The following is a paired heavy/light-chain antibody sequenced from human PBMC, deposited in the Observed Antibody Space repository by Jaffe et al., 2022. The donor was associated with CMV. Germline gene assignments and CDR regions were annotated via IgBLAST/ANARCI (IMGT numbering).Heavy chain of an antibody. CDR1: GFTFSNAW. V-gene: IGHV3-15*01. CDR2: IKSKTDGETR. J-gene: IGHJ6*03. D-gene: IGHD6-19*01. CDR3: STVAWGSGWSYDYYMGV. Sequence: EVQLVESGGDLVKPGGSLRLSCAASGFTFSNAWMSWVRQAPGKGLEWVGRIKSKTDGETREYAAPVEGRFIISRDDSKSTFYLQMNSLNIEDTAVYYCSTVAWGSGWSYDYYMGVWGKGTTVTVSS.
Light chain of an antibody. J-gene: IGLJ1*01. CDR1: SSNIGIYY. V-gene: IGLV1-47*01. Sequence: QSVLTQPPSASGTPGQRVTISCSGSSSNIGIYYVYWYQHLPGVAPKLLLYRNNQRPSGVPDRFSGSKSGTSASLVISGLRSEDEADYYCASWDASLSGYVFGTGTKVTVL. CDR2: RNN. CDR3: ASWDASLSGYV.